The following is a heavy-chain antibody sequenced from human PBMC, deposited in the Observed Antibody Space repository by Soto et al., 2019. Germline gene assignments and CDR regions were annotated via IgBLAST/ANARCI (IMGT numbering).Heavy chain of an antibody. CDR3: ARDRDGYNRAFDY. CDR2: INTYNGNT. CDR1: SYTFTSHG. V-gene: IGHV1-18*01. J-gene: IGHJ4*02. D-gene: IGHD5-12*01. Sequence: GASVKVSCKASSYTFTSHGISWVRQAPGQGLEWMGWINTYNGNTDYAQKLQDRVVMTRDTSTSTVYMELRSLRSDDTAVYYCARDRDGYNRAFDYWGQGTLVTVSS.